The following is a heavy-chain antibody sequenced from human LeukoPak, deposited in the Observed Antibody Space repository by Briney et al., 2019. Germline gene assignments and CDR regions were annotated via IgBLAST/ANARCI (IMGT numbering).Heavy chain of an antibody. D-gene: IGHD1-20*01. CDR1: GYTFTSYG. CDR3: ARDPPYNWNLFYYYYYMDV. J-gene: IGHJ6*03. Sequence: ASVKVSCKASGYTFTSYGISWVRQAPGQGPEWMGWISAYNGNTNYAQKLQGRVTMTTDTSTSTAYMELRSLRSDDTAVYYCARDPPYNWNLFYYYYYMDVWGKGTTVTVSS. CDR2: ISAYNGNT. V-gene: IGHV1-18*01.